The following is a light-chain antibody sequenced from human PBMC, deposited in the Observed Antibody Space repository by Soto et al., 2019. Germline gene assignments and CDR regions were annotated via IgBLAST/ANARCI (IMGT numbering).Light chain of an antibody. Sequence: QSALTQPASVSGSPGQSITISCTGTSSDVDTYNYVSWYQQYPGKAPKLMIHDVSNRPSGVSNRSSGSKSGNTASLTISGLQADDEADYYCSSYTSSNTLGVFGGGTQLTVL. J-gene: IGLJ2*01. V-gene: IGLV2-14*01. CDR3: SSYTSSNTLGV. CDR2: DVS. CDR1: SSDVDTYNY.